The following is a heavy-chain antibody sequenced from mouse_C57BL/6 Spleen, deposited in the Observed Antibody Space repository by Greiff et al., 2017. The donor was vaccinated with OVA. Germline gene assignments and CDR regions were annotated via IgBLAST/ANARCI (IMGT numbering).Heavy chain of an antibody. Sequence: QVQLQQPGAELVMPGASVKLSCKASGYTFTSYWMHWVKQRPGQGLEWIGEIDPSDSYTNYNQKFKGKSTLTVDKSSSTAYMQLSSLTSEDSAVYYCARGDYYGSSYTYYFDYWGQGTTLTVSS. CDR1: GYTFTSYW. V-gene: IGHV1-69*01. CDR2: IDPSDSYT. J-gene: IGHJ2*01. CDR3: ARGDYYGSSYTYYFDY. D-gene: IGHD1-1*01.